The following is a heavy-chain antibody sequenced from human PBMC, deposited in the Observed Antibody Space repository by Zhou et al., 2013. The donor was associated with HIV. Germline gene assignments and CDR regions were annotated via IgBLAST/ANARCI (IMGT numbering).Heavy chain of an antibody. D-gene: IGHD2-21*01. Sequence: QVQLVQSGAEVKKPGASVKVSCKVFGYTLADLAIHWVRQATGQGLEWMGCQGRVTITRNTSINTAYMELSSLRSEDTGVYYCARHRRYGDNSYAFDIWGQGTMVTVSS. V-gene: IGHV1-8*01. CDR1: GYTLADLA. J-gene: IGHJ3*02. CDR3: ARHRRYGDNSYAFDI.